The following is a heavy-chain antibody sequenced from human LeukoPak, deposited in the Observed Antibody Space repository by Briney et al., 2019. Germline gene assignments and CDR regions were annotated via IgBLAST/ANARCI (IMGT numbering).Heavy chain of an antibody. J-gene: IGHJ4*02. D-gene: IGHD5-12*01. CDR2: ISAYNGNT. CDR3: ARGWTRGYSGYVWVY. Sequence: GASVKVPCKASGYTFTSYAMNWVRQAPGQGLEWMGWISAYNGNTNYAQKLQGRVTMTTDTSTSTAYMELSSLRSEDTAVYYCARGWTRGYSGYVWVYWGQGTLVTVSS. V-gene: IGHV1-18*01. CDR1: GYTFTSYA.